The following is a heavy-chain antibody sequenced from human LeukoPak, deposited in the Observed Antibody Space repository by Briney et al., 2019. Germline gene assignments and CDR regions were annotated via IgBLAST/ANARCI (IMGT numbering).Heavy chain of an antibody. Sequence: ASVKVSCKASGYTFTSYYMHWVRQAPGQGLEWMGIINPSGGNTNYAQKFQGRVTMTRDMSTSTVYMELSSLRSEDTAMYYCAREIPVCSGGSCYGNYYYYYMDVWGKGTTVTISS. CDR1: GYTFTSYY. V-gene: IGHV1-46*01. J-gene: IGHJ6*03. CDR3: AREIPVCSGGSCYGNYYYYYMDV. D-gene: IGHD2-15*01. CDR2: INPSGGNT.